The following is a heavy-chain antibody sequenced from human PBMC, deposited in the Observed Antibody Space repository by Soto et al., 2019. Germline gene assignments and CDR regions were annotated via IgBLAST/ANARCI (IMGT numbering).Heavy chain of an antibody. J-gene: IGHJ4*02. D-gene: IGHD1-26*01. CDR2: IYYSGTT. CDR3: ARREIQGPIDY. CDR1: GYSISSSNW. V-gene: IGHV4-28*01. Sequence: QVQLQESGPGLVKPSDPLSLTCAVSGYSISSSNWWGWIRQPPGKGLEWIGYIYYSGTTYYNPSLKSRVTMSVDTAKNQFCLKLTSVPAVDTAVYYFARREIQGPIDYWGQGTLVPVSS.